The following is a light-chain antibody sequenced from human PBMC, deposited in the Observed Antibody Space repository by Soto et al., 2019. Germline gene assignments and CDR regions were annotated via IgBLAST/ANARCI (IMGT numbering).Light chain of an antibody. Sequence: SYELTQPPSVSVAPGQTARMTCAGNDIGSKSVHWYQKRPGQAPVLVLYDDSDRPSGIPERFSGSNSGTTATLIISRVEAGDEADYFCQVWDISSDHVVFGGGTKVTVL. CDR1: DIGSKS. V-gene: IGLV3-21*02. J-gene: IGLJ2*01. CDR3: QVWDISSDHVV. CDR2: DDS.